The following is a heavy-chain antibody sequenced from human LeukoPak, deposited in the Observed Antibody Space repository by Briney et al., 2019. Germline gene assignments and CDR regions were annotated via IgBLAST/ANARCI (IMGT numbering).Heavy chain of an antibody. J-gene: IGHJ5*02. Sequence: ASVKVSCKASGYTITNNYMHWVRQAPGQGLGWMGVINPSGTGTSYAQKFQGRITMSRDTSTSTVYMELSSLRSEDTAFYYCATDHSMANTAWWFDPWGQGTLVTVSS. CDR2: INPSGTGT. D-gene: IGHD5-24*01. V-gene: IGHV1-46*01. CDR3: ATDHSMANTAWWFDP. CDR1: GYTITNNY.